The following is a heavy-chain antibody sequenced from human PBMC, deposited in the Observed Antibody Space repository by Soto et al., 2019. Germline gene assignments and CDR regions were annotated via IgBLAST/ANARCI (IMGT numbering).Heavy chain of an antibody. CDR1: GFSFNTYY. CDR2: IKPSNGFT. V-gene: IGHV1-46*02. D-gene: IGHD2-21*02. Sequence: QVQLVQSGAELKKPGASVSLSCKASGFSFNTYYVHWVRQSPGEGLQWMGVIKPSNGFTSYPQKLQGRVTMTADTSTTTVYLALSGLKSEDTAVYFCARDWPDTYSGGDCPLGYYYHGMDVWGQGTAVTVSS. J-gene: IGHJ6*02. CDR3: ARDWPDTYSGGDCPLGYYYHGMDV.